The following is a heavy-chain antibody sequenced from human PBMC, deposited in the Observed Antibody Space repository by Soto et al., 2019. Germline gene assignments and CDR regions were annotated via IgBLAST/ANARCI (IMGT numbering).Heavy chain of an antibody. D-gene: IGHD4-17*01. J-gene: IGHJ5*02. CDR3: ARGGGHGDYRGGCWFDP. CDR2: IYYSRST. CDR1: GGSISSGGYY. Sequence: QVQLQESGPGLVRPSQTLSLTCTVSGGSISSGGYYWSWIRQHPGKGLEWIGYIYYSRSTYYNPSLKSRVTISVDTSKNQFSLKLSSVTAADTAVYYCARGGGHGDYRGGCWFDPWGQGTLVTVSS. V-gene: IGHV4-31*03.